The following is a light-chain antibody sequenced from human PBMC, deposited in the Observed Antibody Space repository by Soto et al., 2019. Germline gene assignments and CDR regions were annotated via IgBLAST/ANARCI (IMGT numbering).Light chain of an antibody. CDR1: QSIFSNY. Sequence: EVLLTQSPGTLSLSPGERATLSCRASQSIFSNYLAWYQQKSGQAPRLLIYGASNRATGIPDRFSGSGSGTDFTLTISRLEPEDFAVYYCQQYCTSPRTFGQGTKVEFK. CDR2: GAS. J-gene: IGKJ1*01. V-gene: IGKV3-20*01. CDR3: QQYCTSPRT.